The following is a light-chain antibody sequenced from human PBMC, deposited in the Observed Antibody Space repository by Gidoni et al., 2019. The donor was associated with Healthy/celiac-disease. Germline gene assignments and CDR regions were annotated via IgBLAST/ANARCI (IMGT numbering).Light chain of an antibody. Sequence: IQFTKSPSSLSASVGDRVTITCRVSQSISSYLNWYQQKPGKAPKLLIYAASSLQSGVPSRFSGSGSGTDFTLTISSLQPEDFATYYCQQSYSTPYTFGQGTKLEIK. V-gene: IGKV1-39*01. J-gene: IGKJ2*01. CDR1: QSISSY. CDR2: AAS. CDR3: QQSYSTPYT.